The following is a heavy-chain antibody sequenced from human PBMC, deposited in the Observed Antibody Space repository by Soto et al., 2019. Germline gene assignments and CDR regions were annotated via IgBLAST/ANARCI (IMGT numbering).Heavy chain of an antibody. Sequence: SVEVSCKASGGTFSSYAISWVRQAPGQGLEWMGGIIPIFGTANYAQKFQGRVTITADESTSTAYMELSSLRSEDTAVYYCASGDSSGYYSGYYYYYGMDVWGQGTTVTVSS. CDR1: GGTFSSYA. J-gene: IGHJ6*02. V-gene: IGHV1-69*13. CDR3: ASGDSSGYYSGYYYYYGMDV. CDR2: IIPIFGTA. D-gene: IGHD3-22*01.